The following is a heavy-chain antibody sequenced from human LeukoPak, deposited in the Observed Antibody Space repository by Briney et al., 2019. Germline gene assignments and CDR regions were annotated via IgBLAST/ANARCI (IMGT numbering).Heavy chain of an antibody. CDR2: ISSSGSTI. D-gene: IGHD3-22*01. J-gene: IGHJ5*02. V-gene: IGHV3-48*03. CDR1: GFTFSSYE. CDR3: AREMGTMIANWFDP. Sequence: TGGSLRLSCAASGFTFSSYEMNWVRQAPGKGLEWVSYISSSGSTIYYADSVKGRFTISRDNAKNSLYLQMNSLRAEDTAVYYCAREMGTMIANWFDPWGQGTLVTVSS.